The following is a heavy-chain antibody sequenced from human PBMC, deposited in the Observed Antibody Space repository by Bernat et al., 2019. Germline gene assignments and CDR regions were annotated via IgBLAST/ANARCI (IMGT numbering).Heavy chain of an antibody. J-gene: IGHJ6*02. CDR1: GFTLSTSW. CDR3: ASDRSYTMDV. V-gene: IGHV3-74*01. CDR2: ITGDGSST. Sequence: EVQLVETGGGLVQPGGSLRLSCAASGFTLSTSWMHWVRQAPGKGLVWVSRITGDGSSTIYADSVKGRFTISRDNAKNTLYLQMNDLGAEDTAVYYCASDRSYTMDVWGQGTTVTVSS. D-gene: IGHD4-11*01.